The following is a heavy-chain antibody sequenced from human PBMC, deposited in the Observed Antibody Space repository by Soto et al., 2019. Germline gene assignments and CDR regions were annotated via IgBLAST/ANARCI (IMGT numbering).Heavy chain of an antibody. CDR3: ARTSRSIAAAGTFDP. J-gene: IGHJ5*02. CDR2: ISSSGSTI. Sequence: LRLSCTASAFTFSDYYMSWIRQAPGKGLEWVSYISSSGSTIYYADSVKGRFTISRDNAKNSLYLQMNSLRAEDTAVYYCARTSRSIAAAGTFDPWGQGTLVTVSS. V-gene: IGHV3-11*01. CDR1: AFTFSDYY. D-gene: IGHD6-13*01.